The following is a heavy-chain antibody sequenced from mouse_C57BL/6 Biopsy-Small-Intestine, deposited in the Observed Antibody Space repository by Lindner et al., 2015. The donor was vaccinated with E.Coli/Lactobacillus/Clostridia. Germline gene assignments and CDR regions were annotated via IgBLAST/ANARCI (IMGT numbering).Heavy chain of an antibody. CDR3: AITTVVAPGFDV. D-gene: IGHD1-1*01. CDR1: GYSFTGYY. J-gene: IGHJ1*03. Sequence: EVQLQESGPELVKPGASVKISCKASGYSFTGYYMHWVKQSHGNILDWIGYIYPYNGVSTYNQKFKGKATLTVDKSSSTAYMELRSLTSEDSAVYYCAITTVVAPGFDVWGTGTTVTVSS. CDR2: IYPYNGVS. V-gene: IGHV1-31*01.